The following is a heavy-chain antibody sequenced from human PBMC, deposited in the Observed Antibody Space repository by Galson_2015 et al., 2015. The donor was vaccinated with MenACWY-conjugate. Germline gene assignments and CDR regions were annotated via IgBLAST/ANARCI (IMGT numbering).Heavy chain of an antibody. V-gene: IGHV3-20*04. D-gene: IGHD4-17*01. CDR1: GFSFDEHA. CDR3: ARDSNDYGDWGASDT. Sequence: SLRLSCAASGFSFDEHAMGWVRHAPGRGLEWVAGINWNGGNTGYADSVKGRFTISRDNAKNSLYLQMNNLRVEDTALYYCARDSNDYGDWGASDTWGQGTLIIVSA. CDR2: INWNGGNT. J-gene: IGHJ3*02.